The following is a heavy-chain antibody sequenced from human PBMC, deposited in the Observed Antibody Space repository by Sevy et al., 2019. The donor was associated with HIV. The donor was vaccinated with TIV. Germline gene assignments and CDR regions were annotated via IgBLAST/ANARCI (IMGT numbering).Heavy chain of an antibody. Sequence: GGSLRLSCAASGFTFSSYAMSWVRQAPGKGLEWVSAISGSGYSTYYADSVKGRFTISRDNSKNTLYPQMNSLRAEDTAVYFCATQQQLVLFDAFDIWGQGTMVTVSS. V-gene: IGHV3-23*01. J-gene: IGHJ3*02. CDR2: ISGSGYST. CDR1: GFTFSSYA. CDR3: ATQQQLVLFDAFDI. D-gene: IGHD6-13*01.